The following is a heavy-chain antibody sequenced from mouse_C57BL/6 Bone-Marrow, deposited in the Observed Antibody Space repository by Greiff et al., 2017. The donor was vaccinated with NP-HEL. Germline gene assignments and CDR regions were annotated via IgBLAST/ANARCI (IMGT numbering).Heavy chain of an antibody. CDR1: GYTFTSYT. J-gene: IGHJ1*03. V-gene: IGHV1-4*01. CDR3: ARSLHYYGSSYGYFDV. Sequence: VQLQQSGAELARPGASVKMSCKASGYTFTSYTMHWVKQRPGQGLEWIGYINPSSGYTKYNQKFKDKATLTADKSSSTAYMQLSSLTSEDSAVDYCARSLHYYGSSYGYFDVWGTGTTVTVSS. D-gene: IGHD1-1*01. CDR2: INPSSGYT.